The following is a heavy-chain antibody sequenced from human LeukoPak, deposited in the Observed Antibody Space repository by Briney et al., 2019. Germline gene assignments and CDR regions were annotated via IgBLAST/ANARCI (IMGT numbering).Heavy chain of an antibody. CDR1: GFTFSSYS. CDR3: ASHYTYCSGGSCYYYYYGMDV. J-gene: IGHJ6*04. CDR2: ISSSSSCI. D-gene: IGHD2-15*01. Sequence: PGGSLRLSCAASGFTFSSYSMNWVRQAPGKGLEWVSSISSSSSCIYYADSVKGRFTISRDNAKNSLYLQMNSLRAEDTAVYYCASHYTYCSGGSCYYYYYGMDVWGKGTTVTVS. V-gene: IGHV3-21*01.